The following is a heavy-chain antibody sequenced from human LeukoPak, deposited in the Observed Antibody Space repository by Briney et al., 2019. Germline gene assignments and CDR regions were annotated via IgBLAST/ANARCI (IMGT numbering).Heavy chain of an antibody. CDR2: IYYSGST. J-gene: IGHJ5*02. Sequence: SETLSLTFTVSGGSISSYYWSWIRQPPGKGLEWIGYIYYSGSTNYNPSLKSRVTISVDTSKNQFSLKLSSVTAADTAVYYCARAGIGDYGDYNWFDPWGQGTLVTVSS. CDR1: GGSISSYY. D-gene: IGHD4-17*01. V-gene: IGHV4-59*12. CDR3: ARAGIGDYGDYNWFDP.